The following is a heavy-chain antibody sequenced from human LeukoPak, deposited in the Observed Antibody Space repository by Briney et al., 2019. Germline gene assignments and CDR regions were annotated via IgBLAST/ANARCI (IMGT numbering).Heavy chain of an antibody. CDR3: LLTNTYYDFWSGPIAFDY. J-gene: IGHJ4*02. Sequence: PSETLFLTCTVSGGSISTSNYYWGWIRQPPGKGLEWIGNIFYSGSTYYSPSLRSRVTISLDTSRNQFSLKLSSVTAADTAVYYCLLTNTYYDFWSGPIAFDYWGQGTLVTVSS. CDR2: IFYSGST. V-gene: IGHV4-39*07. D-gene: IGHD3-3*01. CDR1: GGSISTSNYY.